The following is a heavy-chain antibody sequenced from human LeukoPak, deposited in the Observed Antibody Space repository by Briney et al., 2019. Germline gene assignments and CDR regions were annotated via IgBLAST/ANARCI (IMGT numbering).Heavy chain of an antibody. CDR2: IYTSGST. CDR3: ARQKCTSTSCLTKNAFDI. J-gene: IGHJ3*02. CDR1: GFISSYY. Sequence: SETLSLTCTVSGFISSYYWSWIRQPPGKGLEWIGYIYTSGSTNYNPSLKSRVTISVDTSKNQFSLDLSSVTAADAAVYYCARQKCTSTSCLTKNAFDIWGQGTMVTVSS. D-gene: IGHD2-2*01. V-gene: IGHV4-4*09.